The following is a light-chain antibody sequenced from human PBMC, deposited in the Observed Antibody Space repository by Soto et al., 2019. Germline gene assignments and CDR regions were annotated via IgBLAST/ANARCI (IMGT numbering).Light chain of an antibody. V-gene: IGLV2-14*03. Sequence: QSALTQPASVSGSPGQSITISCTGTSSDVGGYNFVSWYQQHPGKVPKLMIFDVNRRPSGVSDRFSGSKSGNTASLTISGLQAEDEGDYYCCSYTSSRPHVFGTGTKLTVL. J-gene: IGLJ1*01. CDR2: DVN. CDR1: SSDVGGYNF. CDR3: CSYTSSRPHV.